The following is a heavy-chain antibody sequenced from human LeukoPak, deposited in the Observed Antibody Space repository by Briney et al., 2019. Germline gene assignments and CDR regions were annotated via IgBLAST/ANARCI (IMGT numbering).Heavy chain of an antibody. CDR3: ARGAYYYGSGSYYLDY. Sequence: GGSLRLSCAASGFTFSSYWMSWVRQAPGKGLEWAANIKQDGSEKYYVDSVKGRFTISRDNAKNSLYLQMNSLRAEDTAVYYCARGAYYYGSGSYYLDYWGQGTLVTVSS. D-gene: IGHD3-10*01. J-gene: IGHJ4*02. CDR2: IKQDGSEK. CDR1: GFTFSSYW. V-gene: IGHV3-7*03.